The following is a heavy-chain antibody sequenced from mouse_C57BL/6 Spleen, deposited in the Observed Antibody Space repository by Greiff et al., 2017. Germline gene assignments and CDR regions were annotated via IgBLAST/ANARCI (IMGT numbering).Heavy chain of an antibody. V-gene: IGHV1-18*01. CDR2: INPNNGGT. J-gene: IGHJ3*01. CDR1: GYTFTDYN. Sequence: EVQLQQSGPELVKPGASVKIPCKASGYTFTDYNMDWVKQSHGKSLEWIGDINPNNGGTIYNQKFKGKATLTLDKSSSTAYMELRSLTSEDTAVYYCARNYCGSKGFAYWGQGTLVTVSA. D-gene: IGHD1-1*01. CDR3: ARNYCGSKGFAY.